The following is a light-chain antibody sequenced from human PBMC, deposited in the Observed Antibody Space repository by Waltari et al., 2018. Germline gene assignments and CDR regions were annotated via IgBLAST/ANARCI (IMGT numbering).Light chain of an antibody. V-gene: IGKV3-20*01. CDR1: ESVSRA. CDR2: GAS. Sequence: EIVLTQSPGTLSLSVGERATVSCRASESVSRALAWYQQKPGQAPSLLIYGASTRATGSPDRFSGSGSGTDFSLTISRLEPDDFAVYYCQHYLRLPVTFGQGTTVEI. J-gene: IGKJ1*01. CDR3: QHYLRLPVT.